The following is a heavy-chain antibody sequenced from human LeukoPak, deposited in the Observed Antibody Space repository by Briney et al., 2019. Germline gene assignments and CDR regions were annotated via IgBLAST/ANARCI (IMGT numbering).Heavy chain of an antibody. J-gene: IGHJ4*02. D-gene: IGHD4-17*01. Sequence: SETLSLTCTVSGGSISSSSYYWGWIRQPPGKGLEWIGSIYYSGSTYYNPSLKSRVTISVDTSKNQFSLKLSSVTAADTAVYYCARIPDYGDYYLDYWGQGTLVTVSS. CDR3: ARIPDYGDYYLDY. CDR2: IYYSGST. V-gene: IGHV4-39*01. CDR1: GGSISSSSYY.